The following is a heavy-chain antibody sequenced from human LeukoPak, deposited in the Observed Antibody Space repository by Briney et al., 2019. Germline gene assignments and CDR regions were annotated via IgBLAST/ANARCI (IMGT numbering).Heavy chain of an antibody. J-gene: IGHJ5*02. V-gene: IGHV3-66*01. CDR3: ARVSGYSYHGFDP. Sequence: PGGSLRLSCAASGFTVSSNYMSWVRQAPGKGLEWVSVIYSGGSTYYADSVKGRFTISRDNSKNTLYLQMNSLRAEDTAVYYCARVSGYSYHGFDPWGQGTLATVSS. CDR2: IYSGGST. CDR1: GFTVSSNY. D-gene: IGHD5-18*01.